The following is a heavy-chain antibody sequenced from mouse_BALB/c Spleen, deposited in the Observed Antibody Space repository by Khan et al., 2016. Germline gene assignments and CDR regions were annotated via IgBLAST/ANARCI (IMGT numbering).Heavy chain of an antibody. Sequence: EVQLQESGAELVKPGASVKLSCTASGFSIQDTYIHWVRQRPEQGLDWIGRIDTPNDNTKYDPKFQGKATITADTSSNTAYLQLNSLTYEDTAVYYCARMYYGDYWGQGTTLTVSS. J-gene: IGHJ2*01. CDR3: ARMYYGDY. D-gene: IGHD1-1*01. V-gene: IGHV14-3*02. CDR1: GFSIQDTY. CDR2: IDTPNDNT.